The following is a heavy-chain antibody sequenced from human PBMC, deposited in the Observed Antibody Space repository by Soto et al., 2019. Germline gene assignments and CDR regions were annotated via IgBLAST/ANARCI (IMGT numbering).Heavy chain of an antibody. CDR1: GGTFSSYA. Sequence: SVKVSCKASGGTFSSYAISWVRQAPGQGLEWMGGIIPIFGTANYAQKFQGRVTITADESTSTAYMELSSLRSEDTAVYYCARGPTYYYDSSGYYTDYWGKGTLVIVSS. CDR3: ARGPTYYYDSSGYYTDY. CDR2: IIPIFGTA. D-gene: IGHD3-22*01. J-gene: IGHJ4*02. V-gene: IGHV1-69*13.